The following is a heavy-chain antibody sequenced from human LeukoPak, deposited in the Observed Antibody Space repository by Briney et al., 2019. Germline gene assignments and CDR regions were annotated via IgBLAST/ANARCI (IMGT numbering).Heavy chain of an antibody. CDR1: GGSFSGYY. Sequence: SETLSLTCAVYGGSFSGYYWSWIRQPAGKGLKWIGRIYTSGSTNYNPSLKSRVTISVDTSKNQFSLKLSSVTAADTAVYYCARDRNRGYDSSGYYSKGIDYWGQGTLVTVSS. D-gene: IGHD3-22*01. J-gene: IGHJ4*02. CDR2: IYTSGST. CDR3: ARDRNRGYDSSGYYSKGIDY. V-gene: IGHV4-4*07.